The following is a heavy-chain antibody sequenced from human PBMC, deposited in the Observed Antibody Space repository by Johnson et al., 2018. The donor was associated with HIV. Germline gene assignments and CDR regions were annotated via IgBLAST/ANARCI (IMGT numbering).Heavy chain of an antibody. J-gene: IGHJ3*01. CDR2: IYSGARA. V-gene: IGHV3-53*01. CDR3: ARDPWALYYYHSSGHDGVYAFDV. Sequence: VQLVESGGGLIQPGGSLRLSCAASGFTVSDKYISWVRQAPGKGLEWVSVIYSGARAYYADSVKGRLCISRASSKNTLYLQMNRLTADDTAVYYCARDPWALYYYHSSGHDGVYAFDVWGQGTMVTVSS. CDR1: GFTVSDKY. D-gene: IGHD3-22*01.